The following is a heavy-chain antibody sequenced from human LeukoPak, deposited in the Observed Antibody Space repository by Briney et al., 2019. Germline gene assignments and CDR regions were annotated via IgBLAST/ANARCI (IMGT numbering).Heavy chain of an antibody. CDR3: ARHHDYGDYGYFDY. J-gene: IGHJ4*02. V-gene: IGHV4-59*08. Sequence: SETLSLTCTVSGGSISSYYWSWIRQPPGKGLEWIGYIYYSGSTNHNPSLKSRVTISVDTSKNQFSLKLSSVTAADTAVYYCARHHDYGDYGYFDYWGQGTLVTVSS. CDR2: IYYSGST. CDR1: GGSISSYY. D-gene: IGHD4-17*01.